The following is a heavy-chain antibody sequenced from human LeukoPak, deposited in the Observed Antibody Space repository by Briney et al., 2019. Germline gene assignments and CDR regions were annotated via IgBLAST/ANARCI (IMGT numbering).Heavy chain of an antibody. D-gene: IGHD4/OR15-4a*01. CDR1: GYTFTSYD. V-gene: IGHV1-8*03. J-gene: IGHJ4*02. CDR2: MNPNSGNT. CDR3: ARRAGAYSHPYDY. Sequence: ASVKVSCKASGYTFTSYDINRVRQATGQGLEWMGWMNPNSGNTGYAQKFQGRVTITRNTSISTAYMELSSLRSEDTAVYYCARRAGAYSHPYDYWGQGTLVTVSS.